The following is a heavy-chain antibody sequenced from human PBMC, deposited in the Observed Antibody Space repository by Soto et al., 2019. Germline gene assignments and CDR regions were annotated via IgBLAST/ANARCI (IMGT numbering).Heavy chain of an antibody. CDR2: IYWDDDK. CDR3: VHSETSYGAFDV. J-gene: IGHJ3*01. Sequence: QITLKESGPTVVRPTETLTLTCTFSGFSFTSFGAVVGWVRQPPGKALEWLSHIYWDDDKRFSPSLKTRVTINEVTSANEVVLTMTNMDPADTGTYYFVHSETSYGAFDVWGQGTTVTVSS. V-gene: IGHV2-5*02. CDR1: GFSFTSFGAV. D-gene: IGHD2-21*01.